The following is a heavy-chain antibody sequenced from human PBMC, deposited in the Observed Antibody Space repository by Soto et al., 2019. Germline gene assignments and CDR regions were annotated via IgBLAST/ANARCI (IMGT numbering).Heavy chain of an antibody. CDR2: ISYDGSNK. CDR3: AKDTEIGDGYKWGAFDI. J-gene: IGHJ3*02. Sequence: QVQLVESGGGVVQPGRSLRLSCAASGFTFSSYGMHWVRQAPGKGLEWVAVISYDGSNKYYADSVKGRFTISRDNSKNRLYLQMNSLRAEDTAVYYCAKDTEIGDGYKWGAFDIWGQGTMVTVS. V-gene: IGHV3-30*18. CDR1: GFTFSSYG. D-gene: IGHD5-12*01.